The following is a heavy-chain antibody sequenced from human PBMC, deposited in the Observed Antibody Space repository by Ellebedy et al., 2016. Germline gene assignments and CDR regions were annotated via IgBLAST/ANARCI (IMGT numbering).Heavy chain of an antibody. D-gene: IGHD5-18*01. CDR2: IIPILGIA. V-gene: IGHV1-69*04. CDR1: GGTFSSYA. Sequence: SVKVSXXASGGTFSSYAISWVRQAPGQGLEWMGRIIPILGIANYAQKFQGRVTITADKSTSTAYMELSSLRSEDTAVYYCARGGGYSYGRFDYWGQGTLVTVSS. CDR3: ARGGGYSYGRFDY. J-gene: IGHJ4*02.